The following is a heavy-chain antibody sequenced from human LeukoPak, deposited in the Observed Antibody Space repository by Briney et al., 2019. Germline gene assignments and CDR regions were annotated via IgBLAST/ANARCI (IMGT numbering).Heavy chain of an antibody. J-gene: IGHJ3*02. CDR1: GYSISSGYY. D-gene: IGHD3-22*01. Sequence: SETLSLTCTVSGYSISSGYYWGWIRPPPGKGLEWIGSIYHSGSTYYNPSLKSRVTISVDTSKNQFSLKLSSVTAADTAVYYCAREADYYDSSGSRYDAFDIWGQGTMVTVSS. CDR3: AREADYYDSSGSRYDAFDI. V-gene: IGHV4-38-2*02. CDR2: IYHSGST.